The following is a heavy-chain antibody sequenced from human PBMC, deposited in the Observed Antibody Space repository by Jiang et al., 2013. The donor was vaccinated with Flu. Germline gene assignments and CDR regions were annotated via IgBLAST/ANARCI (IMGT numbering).Heavy chain of an antibody. V-gene: IGHV3-11*03. CDR1: GFTFSDYY. CDR3: ARHRQQQLGMLWAFDI. Sequence: VQLLESGGGLVKPGGSLRLSCAASGFTFSDYYMSWIRQAPGKGLEWVSYISSSSSYTNYADSVKGRFTISRDNAKNSLYLQMNSLRAEDTAAYYCARHRQQQLGMLWAFDIWGQGTMVTVSS. J-gene: IGHJ3*02. D-gene: IGHD6-13*01. CDR2: ISSSSSYT.